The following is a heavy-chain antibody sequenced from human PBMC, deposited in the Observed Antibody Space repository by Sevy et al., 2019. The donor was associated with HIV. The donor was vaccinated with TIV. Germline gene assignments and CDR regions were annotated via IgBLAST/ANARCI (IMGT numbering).Heavy chain of an antibody. Sequence: ASVKVSCKASGYTFTNYAISWVRQAPGQGLEWMGWISGFNGDTKNAEKFQGRFTMTTDTSTKTAYMDLRSLRSDDTAVYYCVRGTTFYDFWTGGDYGGEGTLVTVSS. J-gene: IGHJ4*02. CDR2: ISGFNGDT. V-gene: IGHV1-18*01. CDR3: VRGTTFYDFWTGGDY. CDR1: GYTFTNYA. D-gene: IGHD3-3*01.